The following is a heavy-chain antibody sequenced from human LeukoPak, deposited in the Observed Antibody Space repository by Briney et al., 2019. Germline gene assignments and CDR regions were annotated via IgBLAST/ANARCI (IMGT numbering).Heavy chain of an antibody. D-gene: IGHD3-10*01. Sequence: ASVKVSCKASGYTFTGYYMHWVRQAPGQGLEWMGWINPNSGGTNYAQKFQGRVTMTRDTSISTAYMELSRLRSDDTAVYYCARGGRWFGELGLFDPWGQGTLVTVSS. J-gene: IGHJ5*02. CDR2: INPNSGGT. V-gene: IGHV1-2*02. CDR3: ARGGRWFGELGLFDP. CDR1: GYTFTGYY.